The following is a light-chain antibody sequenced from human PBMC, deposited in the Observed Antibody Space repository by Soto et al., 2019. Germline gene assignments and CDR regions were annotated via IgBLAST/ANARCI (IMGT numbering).Light chain of an antibody. J-gene: IGKJ1*01. V-gene: IGKV1-5*03. Sequence: DIQMTQSPSTLSASVGDRVTITCRASQSISSWLAWYQQKPGRAPKLLIYKASGLESGVPSRFSGSGSGTEFTLTISSLQPYDFATYSCQQYKNYPWTFGQGTKVEI. CDR3: QQYKNYPWT. CDR1: QSISSW. CDR2: KAS.